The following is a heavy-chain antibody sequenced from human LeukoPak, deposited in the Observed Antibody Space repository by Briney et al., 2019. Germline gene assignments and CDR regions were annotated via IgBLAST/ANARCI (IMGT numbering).Heavy chain of an antibody. V-gene: IGHV3-48*03. J-gene: IGHJ4*02. CDR2: ISSSGSTI. D-gene: IGHD3-10*01. CDR1: GFTFSSYE. CDR3: AREGIFGSGSYYYF. Sequence: GGSLRLSCAASGFTFSSYEMNWVRQAPGKGLEWVSYISSSGSTIYYADSVKGRFTTSRDNAENSLYLEMNSQRAEDTAVYYCAREGIFGSGSYYYFGGQGTLVTVSS.